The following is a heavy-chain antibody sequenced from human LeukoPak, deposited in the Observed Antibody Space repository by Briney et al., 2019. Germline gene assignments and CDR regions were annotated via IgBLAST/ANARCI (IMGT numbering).Heavy chain of an antibody. D-gene: IGHD3-16*02. CDR3: ARAPSMRVITTFDY. J-gene: IGHJ4*02. CDR1: GYTFTSYY. V-gene: IGHV1-2*02. CDR2: INPNSGGT. Sequence: ASVKVSCKASGYTFTSYYMHWVRQAPAQGVEWMGWINPNSGGTNYAQKFQGRVTMIRDTSINTAYMELSRLRSDDTAVYYCARAPSMRVITTFDYWGQGPVVTVSS.